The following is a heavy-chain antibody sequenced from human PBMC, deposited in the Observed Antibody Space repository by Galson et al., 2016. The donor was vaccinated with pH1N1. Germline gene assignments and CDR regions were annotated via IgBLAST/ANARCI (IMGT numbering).Heavy chain of an antibody. V-gene: IGHV3-64*01. CDR2: ISSNGGST. Sequence: SLRLSCAASGFIFSSYAMHWVRQAPGKGLEYVPAISSNGGSTYYENSVKGRFTISRDNSKNTLYLQMGSLRAEDMALYYCARGEESYSSGWDAFHIWGQGTMVTVSS. CDR3: ARGEESYSSGWDAFHI. CDR1: GFIFSSYA. D-gene: IGHD6-19*01. J-gene: IGHJ3*02.